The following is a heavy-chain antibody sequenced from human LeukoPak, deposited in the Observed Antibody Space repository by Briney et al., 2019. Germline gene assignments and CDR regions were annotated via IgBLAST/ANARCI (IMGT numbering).Heavy chain of an antibody. CDR3: ARDRELLGVITFVSDY. J-gene: IGHJ4*02. CDR1: GFTFSSYA. CDR2: ISSSSSYI. Sequence: GGSLRLSCAASGFTFSSYAMSWVRQAPVKGLEWVSSISSSSSYIYYADSVKGRFTISRDNAKNSLYLQMNSLRAEDTAVYYCARDRELLGVITFVSDYWGQGTLVTVSS. D-gene: IGHD3-22*01. V-gene: IGHV3-21*01.